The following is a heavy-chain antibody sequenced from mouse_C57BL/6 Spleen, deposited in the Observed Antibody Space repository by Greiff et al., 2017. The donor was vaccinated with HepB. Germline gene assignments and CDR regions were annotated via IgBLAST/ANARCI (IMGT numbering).Heavy chain of an antibody. CDR3: TRGDYYATFY. D-gene: IGHD1-1*01. Sequence: VQLQQSGAELVRPGASVTLSCKASGYTFTDYEMHWVKQTPVHGLEWIGAIDPETGGTAYNQKFKGKAILTADKSSSTAYMELRSLTSEDSAVYYCTRGDYYATFYCGQGTLVIVSA. CDR1: GYTFTDYE. J-gene: IGHJ3*01. CDR2: IDPETGGT. V-gene: IGHV1-15*01.